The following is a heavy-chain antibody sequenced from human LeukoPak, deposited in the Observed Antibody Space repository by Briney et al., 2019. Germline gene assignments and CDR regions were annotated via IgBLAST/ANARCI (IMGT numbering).Heavy chain of an antibody. Sequence: ASVKVSCKISGYTFTDYFIHWVRQAPGQGLEWMGWTSPKSGDRKCTQKFQGRVTMTRDTSISTVNMELDRLTFDDTAVYFCARDNYGTLDYWGQGSLVTVSS. CDR2: TSPKSGDR. CDR1: GYTFTDYF. D-gene: IGHD4-17*01. CDR3: ARDNYGTLDY. J-gene: IGHJ4*02. V-gene: IGHV1-2*02.